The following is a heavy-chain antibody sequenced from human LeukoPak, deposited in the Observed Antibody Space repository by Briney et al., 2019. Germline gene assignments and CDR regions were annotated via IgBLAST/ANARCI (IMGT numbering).Heavy chain of an antibody. V-gene: IGHV3-48*02. J-gene: IGHJ4*02. D-gene: IGHD6-6*01. CDR3: ARDIPGGSSWGYYFDY. CDR1: GFTFSSYS. Sequence: GGSLRLSCAASGFTFSSYSMNWVRQAPGKRLEWVSYISSSSSTIYYADSVKGRFTISRDNAKNSLYLQMNSLRDEDTAVYYCARDIPGGSSWGYYFDYWGQGTLVTVSS. CDR2: ISSSSSTI.